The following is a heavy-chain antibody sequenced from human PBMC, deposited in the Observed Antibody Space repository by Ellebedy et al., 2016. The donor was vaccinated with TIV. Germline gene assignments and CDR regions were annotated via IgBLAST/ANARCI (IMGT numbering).Heavy chain of an antibody. CDR2: TYYRSKWNN. D-gene: IGHD3-10*01. V-gene: IGHV6-1*01. Sequence: SQTLSLTCVISGDSVSTDIGWNWIRQSPSRGLEWLGRTYYRSKWNNDYAVSLKSRITIKPDTSKNLFSLQLNSVTPEDTAVYYCARGWFGSGMGVWGQGTTVTVSS. CDR3: ARGWFGSGMGV. J-gene: IGHJ6*02. CDR1: GDSVSTDIG.